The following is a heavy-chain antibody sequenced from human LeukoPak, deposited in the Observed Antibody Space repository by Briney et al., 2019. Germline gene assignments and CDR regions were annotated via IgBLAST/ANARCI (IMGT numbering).Heavy chain of an antibody. CDR1: GLSLNSYA. CDR2: ISYDVSNK. J-gene: IGHJ6*02. V-gene: IGHV3-30*03. CDR3: AQGGSEIYYFYHGMDV. D-gene: IGHD3-10*01. Sequence: GRSLRLSCAASGLSLNSYAIHWVRQAPGKGLEWVTAISYDVSNKHYADSVRGRFTISRDNSKNTLYLQMNSLRSDDTAVYYCAQGGSEIYYFYHGMDVWGRGTTVTVSS.